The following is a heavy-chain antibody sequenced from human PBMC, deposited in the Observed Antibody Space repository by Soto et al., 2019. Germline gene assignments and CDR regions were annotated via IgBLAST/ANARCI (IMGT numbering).Heavy chain of an antibody. CDR3: ARLSTYGSGSYYSYYYYYMDV. V-gene: IGHV4-59*08. CDR1: GGSISSYY. D-gene: IGHD3-10*01. CDR2: IYYSGST. J-gene: IGHJ6*03. Sequence: QVQLQESGPGLVKPSETLSLTCTVSGGSISSYYWSWIRQPPGKGLEWIGYIYYSGSTNYNPSLKSRVTISVDTSKNQFSLKLSSVTAADTAVYYCARLSTYGSGSYYSYYYYYMDVWGKGTTVTVSS.